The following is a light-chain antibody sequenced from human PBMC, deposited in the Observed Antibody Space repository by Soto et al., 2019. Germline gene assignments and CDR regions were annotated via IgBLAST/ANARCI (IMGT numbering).Light chain of an antibody. CDR3: LQDNNYPWT. Sequence: AVQMTQSPSSLSASVGDRVTITCRASQGIRDDLSWYQQIPGKAPKLLIYGASSLHSGVPSRFSGSGFGTDFTLIITNLQPVDFATYYCLQDNNYPWTFGQGTKVEVK. J-gene: IGKJ1*01. CDR1: QGIRDD. V-gene: IGKV1-6*01. CDR2: GAS.